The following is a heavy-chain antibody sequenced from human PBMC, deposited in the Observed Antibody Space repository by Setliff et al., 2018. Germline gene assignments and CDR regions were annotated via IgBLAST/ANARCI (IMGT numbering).Heavy chain of an antibody. CDR2: IYTSWST. V-gene: IGHV4-61*09. CDR3: ARMSGFLYIDV. CDR1: SGSISSYNYY. Sequence: SETLSLTCSVSSGSISSYNYYWGWFRQPAGKELEWIGQIYTSWSTNYNPSLKSRVTISVDTSKNQFSLQLSSVTAADTAVYYCARMSGFLYIDVWGKGTTVTVSS. J-gene: IGHJ6*04. D-gene: IGHD3-3*01.